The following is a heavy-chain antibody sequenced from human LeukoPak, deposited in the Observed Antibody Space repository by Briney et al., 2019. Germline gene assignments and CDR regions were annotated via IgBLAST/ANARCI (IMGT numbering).Heavy chain of an antibody. CDR1: CGSISSYY. J-gene: IGHJ3*02. CDR2: IYYSGST. V-gene: IGHV4-59*01. CDR3: ARSSGYPTSDAFDI. Sequence: PSETLSLTCTVSCGSISSYYWSWIRQPPGKGLEWIGYIYYSGSTDYNPSLKSRVTISVDTSKNQFSLKLSSVTAADTAVYYCARSSGYPTSDAFDIWGQGTMVTVSS. D-gene: IGHD3-22*01.